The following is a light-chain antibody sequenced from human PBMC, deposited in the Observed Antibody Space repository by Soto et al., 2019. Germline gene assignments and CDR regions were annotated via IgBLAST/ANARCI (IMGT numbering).Light chain of an antibody. CDR1: SSNIGAGYD. Sequence: QSVLTQPPSVSGAPGQRVTISCTGSSSNIGAGYDVHWYQQLPGTAPKLLIYGNSNRPSGVPDRFSGSKSGTSASLAITGLQAEGEADYYCQSYDSSLSGSYVFGTRTKVTV. CDR3: QSYDSSLSGSYV. J-gene: IGLJ1*01. V-gene: IGLV1-40*01. CDR2: GNS.